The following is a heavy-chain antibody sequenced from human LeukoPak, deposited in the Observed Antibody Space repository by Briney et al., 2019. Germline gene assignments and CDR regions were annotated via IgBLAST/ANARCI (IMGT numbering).Heavy chain of an antibody. J-gene: IGHJ4*02. CDR2: IDPDGSTT. CDR3: AKDFTPYGDYVWDYFDY. D-gene: IGHD4-17*01. V-gene: IGHV3-74*01. Sequence: GGSLRLSCAASGFTLNGYWMHWVRQAPGEGLVWVSRIDPDGSTTNYAESVKGRFTISRDNSKNTLYLQMNSLRAEDTAVYYCAKDFTPYGDYVWDYFDYWGQGTLVTVSS. CDR1: GFTLNGYW.